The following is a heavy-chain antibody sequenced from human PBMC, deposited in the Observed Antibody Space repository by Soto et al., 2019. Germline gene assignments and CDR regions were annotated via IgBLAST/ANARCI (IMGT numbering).Heavy chain of an antibody. J-gene: IGHJ4*02. CDR1: GFTFSGYG. D-gene: IGHD3-22*01. V-gene: IGHV3-30*18. CDR3: AKSVRYYDSSAYYPLDY. Sequence: QVQLVESGGGVVQPGRSLRLSCGAPGFTFSGYGMHWVRQAPGKGLEWVAVTSNDGSNKYYADSVKGRFTISRDNSVNTLYLQMNSLRADDTAVYYCAKSVRYYDSSAYYPLDYWGQGTLVPVSS. CDR2: TSNDGSNK.